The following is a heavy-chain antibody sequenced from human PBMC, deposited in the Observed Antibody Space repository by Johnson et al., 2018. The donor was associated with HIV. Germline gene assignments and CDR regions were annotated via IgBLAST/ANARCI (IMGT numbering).Heavy chain of an antibody. CDR3: ARGDLSDASFHI. V-gene: IGHV3-30*19. J-gene: IGHJ3*02. CDR1: GFTFSSYG. CDR2: ISYDGSNQ. Sequence: QLVESGGGVVQPGRSLRLSCAASGFTFSSYGMHWVRQAPGKGLEWVAVISYDGSNQYYADSVKGRFTISRDNSKNTLYLHMNSLRAEDTAVYYCARGDLSDASFHIWGQGTMVTVSS.